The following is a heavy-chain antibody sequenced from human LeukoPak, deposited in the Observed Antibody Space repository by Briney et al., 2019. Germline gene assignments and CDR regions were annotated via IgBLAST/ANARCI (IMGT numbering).Heavy chain of an antibody. CDR3: ASLWLNYYYYYGMDV. Sequence: ASVKVSCKASGYTFTSYAMHWVRQAPGQRLEWMGGIIPIFGTANYAQKFQGRVTITADESTSTAYMELSSLRSEDTAVYYCASLWLNYYYYYGMDVWGQGTTVTVSS. V-gene: IGHV1-69*13. CDR2: IIPIFGTA. CDR1: GYTFTSYA. D-gene: IGHD5-18*01. J-gene: IGHJ6*02.